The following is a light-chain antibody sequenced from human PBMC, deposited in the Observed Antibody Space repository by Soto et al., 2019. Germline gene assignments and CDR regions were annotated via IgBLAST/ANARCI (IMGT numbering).Light chain of an antibody. CDR3: QQYSKWPPH. Sequence: EIVMTQSPATLSVSPGERATLSCRASQYISNNLAWYQQKLGQAPRLLVYGASTRATGIPASFSGSGSGTEFTLTISGLHSEDFAVYYCQQYSKWPPHFGPGTTVDIK. CDR2: GAS. CDR1: QYISNN. J-gene: IGKJ3*01. V-gene: IGKV3-15*01.